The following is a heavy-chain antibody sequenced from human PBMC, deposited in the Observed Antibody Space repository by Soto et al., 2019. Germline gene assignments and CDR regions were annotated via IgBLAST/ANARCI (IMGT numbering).Heavy chain of an antibody. V-gene: IGHV1-69*13. CDR1: GGTFSSYA. CDR3: ARDIWIAAAGDYYYYGMDV. D-gene: IGHD6-13*01. CDR2: IIPIFGTA. Sequence: ASVKVSCKASGGTFSSYAISWVRQAPGQGLEWMGGIIPIFGTANYAQKFQGRVTITADESTSTAYMELSSLRSEDTAVYYCARDIWIAAAGDYYYYGMDVWGQGTTVTVSS. J-gene: IGHJ6*02.